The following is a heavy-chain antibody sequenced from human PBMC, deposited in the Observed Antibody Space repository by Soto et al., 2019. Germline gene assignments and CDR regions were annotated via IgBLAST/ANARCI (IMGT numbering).Heavy chain of an antibody. V-gene: IGHV1-69*01. Sequence: QVQLVQSGAEVKKPGSSVKVSCKASGGTFSNYGISWVRQAPGQGLEWMGGIIRIFGTTNYAQKFQGRVTITADQSTSTANMELSSPRSEDTAVYYCARGGEYDSSGFYVDWGQGTLVTVSS. D-gene: IGHD3-22*01. CDR1: GGTFSNYG. CDR3: ARGGEYDSSGFYVD. CDR2: IIRIFGTT. J-gene: IGHJ4*02.